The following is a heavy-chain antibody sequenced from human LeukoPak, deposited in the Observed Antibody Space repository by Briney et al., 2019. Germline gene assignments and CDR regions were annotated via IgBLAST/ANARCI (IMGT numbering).Heavy chain of an antibody. CDR1: GFTFSSYS. CDR2: ISSSSYI. CDR3: ATYPLIVAPRDILTGYNDY. D-gene: IGHD3-9*01. Sequence: GGSLRLSCAASGFTFSSYSMNWVRQAPGKGLEWVSSISSSSYIYYADSVKGRFTISRDNAKNSLYLQMNSLRAEDTAVYYCATYPLIVAPRDILTGYNDYWGQGTLVTVSS. J-gene: IGHJ4*02. V-gene: IGHV3-21*01.